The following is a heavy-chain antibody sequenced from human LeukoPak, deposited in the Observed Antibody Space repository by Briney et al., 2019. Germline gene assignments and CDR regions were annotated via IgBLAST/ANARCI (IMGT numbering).Heavy chain of an antibody. CDR3: ARGPPFGELDY. J-gene: IGHJ4*02. Sequence: ASVKVSCKASGYTFTGYYMHWVRQAPGQGLEWMGWINPNSGGTNYARKFQGRVTMTRDTSISTAYMELSRLRSDDTAVYYCARGPPFGELDYWGQGTLVTVSS. V-gene: IGHV1-2*02. D-gene: IGHD3-10*01. CDR1: GYTFTGYY. CDR2: INPNSGGT.